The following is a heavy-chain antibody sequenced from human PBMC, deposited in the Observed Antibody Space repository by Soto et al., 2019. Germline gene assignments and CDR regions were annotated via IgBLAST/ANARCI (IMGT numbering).Heavy chain of an antibody. CDR1: GFTFSGST. J-gene: IGHJ6*03. CDR2: IRSKANSYAT. CDR3: TSVVGNDFYDHYYYMDV. Sequence: PGGSLRLSCAASGFTFSGSTMHWVRQASGKGLEWVDRIRSKANSYATAYAASVKGRFTISRDDSKNTAYLQMSSLKTEDTAVYYCTSVVGNDFYDHYYYMDVWGQGTTVTLSS. D-gene: IGHD3-16*01. V-gene: IGHV3-73*01.